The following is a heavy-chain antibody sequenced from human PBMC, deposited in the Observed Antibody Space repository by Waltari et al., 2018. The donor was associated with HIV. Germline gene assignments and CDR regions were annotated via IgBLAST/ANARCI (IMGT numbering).Heavy chain of an antibody. CDR2: ITISGGRT. V-gene: IGHV3-23*01. D-gene: IGHD6-19*01. CDR3: ATCNIGSGWYLKSPIRI. Sequence: VQMLESGGGLVQLGGSRSLSCAAPGRHFATSRPGWVLQAPGKGLYWMSAITISGGRTYYAESVKGGFIISRDNSKKTVTLQLKNLRLGDTAMYYCATCNIGSGWYLKSPIRIWGQGTLVTVS. J-gene: IGHJ4*02. CDR1: GRHFATSR.